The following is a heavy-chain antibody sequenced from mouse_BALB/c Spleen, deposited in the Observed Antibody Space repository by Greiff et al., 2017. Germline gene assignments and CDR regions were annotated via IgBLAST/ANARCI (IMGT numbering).Heavy chain of an antibody. D-gene: IGHD2-1*01. CDR2: ISYSGST. J-gene: IGHJ2*01. Sequence: EVKLVESGPGLVKPSQSLSLTCTVTGYSITSDYAWNWIRQFPGNKLEWMGYISYSGSTSYNPSLKSRISITRDTSKNQFFLQLNSVTTEDTATYYCARMVYYGNYDGYFDYWGQGTTLTVSS. CDR3: ARMVYYGNYDGYFDY. CDR1: GYSITSDYA. V-gene: IGHV3-2*02.